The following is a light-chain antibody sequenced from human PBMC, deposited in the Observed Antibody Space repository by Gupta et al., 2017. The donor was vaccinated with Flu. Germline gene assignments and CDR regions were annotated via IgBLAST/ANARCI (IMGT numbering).Light chain of an antibody. CDR2: STT. CDR3: LLYYGGNQGV. J-gene: IGLJ3*02. V-gene: IGLV7-43*01. Sequence: RPGQAPRALIYSTTNRHSWTPARFSGSLLGGNAALTLSGVQPEDEDEDYCLLYYGGNQGVFGGGTRLTVL.